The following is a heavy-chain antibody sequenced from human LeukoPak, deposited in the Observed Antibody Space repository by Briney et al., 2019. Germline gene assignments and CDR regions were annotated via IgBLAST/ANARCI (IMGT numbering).Heavy chain of an antibody. CDR2: LNPNSGNT. J-gene: IGHJ4*02. CDR1: GYTFTSYD. V-gene: IGHV1-8*01. CDR3: ARGPPEHPQGY. D-gene: IGHD1-14*01. Sequence: AASVTDSFKASGYTFTSYDINWVRQATGQGLEWMGWLNPNSGNTGYVQKFQGRITMTRDTSISTAYMELSSLRSEDTAVYYCARGPPEHPQGYWGQGTLVTVSS.